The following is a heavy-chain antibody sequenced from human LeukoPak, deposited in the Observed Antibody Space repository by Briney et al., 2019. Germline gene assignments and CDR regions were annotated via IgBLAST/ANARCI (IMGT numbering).Heavy chain of an antibody. CDR3: AREEEYSSSLRYFQH. CDR2: IYSGGST. D-gene: IGHD6-13*01. J-gene: IGHJ1*01. V-gene: IGHV3-53*01. CDR1: GFTVSSNY. Sequence: PGGSRRLSCAASGFTVSSNYMSWVRQAPGKGLEWVSVIYSGGSTYYADSVKGRFTISRDKSKNTLYLQMNSLRAEDTAVYYCAREEEYSSSLRYFQHWGQGTLVTVSS.